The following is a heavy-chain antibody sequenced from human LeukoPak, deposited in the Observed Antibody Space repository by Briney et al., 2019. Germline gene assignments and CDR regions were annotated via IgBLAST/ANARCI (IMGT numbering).Heavy chain of an antibody. CDR2: IYYSGST. J-gene: IGHJ4*02. V-gene: IGHV4-59*01. Sequence: KASETLSLTCTVSGGSISSYYWSWIRQPAGKGLEWIGYIYYSGSTNYNPSLKSRVTISVDTSKNQFSLKLSSVTAADTAVYYCARARGPYSSGWYAYWGQGTLVTVSS. D-gene: IGHD6-19*01. CDR3: ARARGPYSSGWYAY. CDR1: GGSISSYY.